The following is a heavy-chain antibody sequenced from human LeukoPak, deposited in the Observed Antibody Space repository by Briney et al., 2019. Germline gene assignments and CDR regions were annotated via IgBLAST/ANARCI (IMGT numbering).Heavy chain of an antibody. Sequence: SQTLSLTCAISGDIVSSNSAAWHWIRQSPSRGLEWLGRTYYRSKWYNDYAVSVKSRITINPDTSKNQFSLQLNSVTPEDTAVYYCARGYSSSWYLFDYWGQGTLVTVSS. CDR1: GDIVSSNSAA. V-gene: IGHV6-1*01. D-gene: IGHD6-13*01. CDR3: ARGYSSSWYLFDY. J-gene: IGHJ4*02. CDR2: TYYRSKWYN.